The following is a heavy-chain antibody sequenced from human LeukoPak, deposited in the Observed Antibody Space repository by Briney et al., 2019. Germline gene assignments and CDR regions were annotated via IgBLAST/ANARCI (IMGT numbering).Heavy chain of an antibody. D-gene: IGHD1-26*01. Sequence: GGSLRLSCAASGFTFSSYSMNWVRQAPGKGLEWVSSISSSSSYIYYADSVKGRFTISRDNAKNSLYLQMNSLRAEDTAVYYCARDMGALERGAFDIWGQGTKVTVSS. V-gene: IGHV3-21*01. J-gene: IGHJ3*02. CDR2: ISSSSSYI. CDR1: GFTFSSYS. CDR3: ARDMGALERGAFDI.